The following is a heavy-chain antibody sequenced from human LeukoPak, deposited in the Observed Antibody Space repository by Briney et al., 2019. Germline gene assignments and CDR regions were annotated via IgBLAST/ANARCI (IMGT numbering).Heavy chain of an antibody. Sequence: PGGSLRLSCAASGFTVTNNHRNWVRQAPGKGLEWVSIIYTGGSTNYAASLKGRFIIFRDNSINTLYLQMNSLIAADTAVYYCAKDSSTYYFDYSGEGTLVTVSS. D-gene: IGHD6-6*01. V-gene: IGHV3-66*01. CDR1: GFTVTNNH. CDR2: IYTGGST. J-gene: IGHJ4*02. CDR3: AKDSSTYYFDY.